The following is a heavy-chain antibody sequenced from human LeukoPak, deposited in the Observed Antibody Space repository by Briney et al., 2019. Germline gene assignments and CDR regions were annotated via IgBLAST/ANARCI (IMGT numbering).Heavy chain of an antibody. Sequence: PGRSLRLSCAASGFTFSSYAMHWVHQAPGKGLEWVAVISYDGSNKYYADSVKGRFTISRDNSKNTLYLQMNSLRAEDTAVYYCARDQGAYYDFWSGYSRQDYYYYGMDVWGQGTTVTVSS. D-gene: IGHD3-3*01. CDR2: ISYDGSNK. V-gene: IGHV3-30-3*01. J-gene: IGHJ6*02. CDR3: ARDQGAYYDFWSGYSRQDYYYYGMDV. CDR1: GFTFSSYA.